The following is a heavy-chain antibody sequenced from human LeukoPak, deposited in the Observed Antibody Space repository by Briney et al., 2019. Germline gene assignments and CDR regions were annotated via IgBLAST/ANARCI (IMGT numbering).Heavy chain of an antibody. J-gene: IGHJ4*02. CDR1: GFTFSSYA. D-gene: IGHD3-16*01. Sequence: GGSLRLSCAAPGFTFSSYAMTWVRQAPGKGLEWVSAISNSGGGTYYADSVKGRFTISRDNSKNTLYLQMNSLRAEDTAVYYCAKGTFMKDFWGQGTLVTVSS. V-gene: IGHV3-23*01. CDR3: AKGTFMKDF. CDR2: ISNSGGGT.